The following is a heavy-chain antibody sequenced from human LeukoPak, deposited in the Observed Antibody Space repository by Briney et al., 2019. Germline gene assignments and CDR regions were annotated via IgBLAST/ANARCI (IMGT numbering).Heavy chain of an antibody. D-gene: IGHD2-8*01. J-gene: IGHJ4*02. V-gene: IGHV4-38-2*01. CDR1: GYSISSGYY. CDR2: IYHSGST. Sequence: PSETLSLTCAVSGYSISSGYYWGWIRQPPGKGLEWIGSIYHSGSTYYNPSLKSRVTISVDTSKNQFSLKLSSVTAADTAVYYCARADGMVYAHFDYWGQGTLVTVSS. CDR3: ARADGMVYAHFDY.